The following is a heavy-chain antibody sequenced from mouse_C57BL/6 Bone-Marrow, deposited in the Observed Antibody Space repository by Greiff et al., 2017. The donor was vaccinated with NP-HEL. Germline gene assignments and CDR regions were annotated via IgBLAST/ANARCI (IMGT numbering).Heavy chain of an antibody. J-gene: IGHJ3*01. Sequence: DVQLVESGGGLVKPGGSLKLSCAASGFTFSDYGMHWVRQAPEKGLEWVAYISSGSSTIYYADTVKGRFTISRDNAKNTLFLQMTSLRSEDTAMYYCARSTVRPFAYWGQGTLVTVSA. V-gene: IGHV5-17*01. D-gene: IGHD1-1*01. CDR2: ISSGSSTI. CDR1: GFTFSDYG. CDR3: ARSTVRPFAY.